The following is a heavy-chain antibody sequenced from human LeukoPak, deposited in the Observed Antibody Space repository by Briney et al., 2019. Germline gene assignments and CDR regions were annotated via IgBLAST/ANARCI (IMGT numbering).Heavy chain of an antibody. Sequence: ASVTVSFKASGYTFTNYYMHWVRQAPGQGLAWMGLINPNSGGTNYPQKFQGRVTMTRDTSFSTAYMEVSRLRSDDTAVYYCARSPLSQPAFDMWEQGALVTVSS. CDR3: ARSPLSQPAFDM. CDR2: INPNSGGT. V-gene: IGHV1-2*02. D-gene: IGHD2-2*01. J-gene: IGHJ3*02. CDR1: GYTFTNYY.